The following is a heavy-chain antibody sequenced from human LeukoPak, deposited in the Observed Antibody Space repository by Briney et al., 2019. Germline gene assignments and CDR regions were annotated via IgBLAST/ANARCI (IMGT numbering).Heavy chain of an antibody. J-gene: IGHJ3*02. CDR3: AKGLYYYDSSAPDAFDI. D-gene: IGHD3-22*01. CDR2: ISGSGGST. CDR1: GFTFSSYA. V-gene: IGHV3-23*01. Sequence: PGGSLRLSCAASGFTFSSYAMSWVRQAPGKGLEWVSAISGSGGSTYYADSVKGRFTISRDNSKNTLYLQMNSLRAEDTAVYYCAKGLYYYDSSAPDAFDIWGQGTMVTVSS.